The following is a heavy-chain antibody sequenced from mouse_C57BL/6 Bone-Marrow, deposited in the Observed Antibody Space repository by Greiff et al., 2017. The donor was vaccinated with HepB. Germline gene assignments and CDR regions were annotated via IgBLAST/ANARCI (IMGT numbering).Heavy chain of an antibody. CDR2: ISNGGGST. V-gene: IGHV5-12*01. Sequence: EVMLVESGGGLVQPGGSLKLSCAASGFTFSDYYMYWVRQTPEKRLEWVAYISNGGGSTYYPDTVKGRFTISRDNAKNTLYLQMSRLKSEDTAMYYCARQRQLRLPWFAYWGQGTLVTVSA. CDR3: ARQRQLRLPWFAY. D-gene: IGHD3-2*02. CDR1: GFTFSDYY. J-gene: IGHJ3*01.